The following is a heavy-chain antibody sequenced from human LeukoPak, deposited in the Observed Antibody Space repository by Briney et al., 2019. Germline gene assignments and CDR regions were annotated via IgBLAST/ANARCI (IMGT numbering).Heavy chain of an antibody. CDR2: IYYSGST. Sequence: SETLSLTCTVSGGPISSGGYYWSWIRQHPGKGLEWIGYIYYSGSTYYNPSLKSRVTISVDTSKNQFSLKLSSVTAADTAVYYCARDRRAETLFDPWGQGTLVTVSS. CDR1: GGPISSGGYY. J-gene: IGHJ5*02. V-gene: IGHV4-31*03. CDR3: ARDRRAETLFDP.